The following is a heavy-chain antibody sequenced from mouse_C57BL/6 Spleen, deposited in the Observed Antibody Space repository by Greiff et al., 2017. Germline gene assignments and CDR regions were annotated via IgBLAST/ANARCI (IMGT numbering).Heavy chain of an antibody. CDR2: IDPSDSYT. J-gene: IGHJ3*01. CDR1: GYTFTSYW. Sequence: QVQLQQPGAELVMPGASVKLSCKASGYTFTSYWMHWVKQRPGQGLEWIGEIDPSDSYTNYNQKFKGKSTLTVDKSSSTAYMQLSSLTSEDSAVYYCARVYDYAFADWGQGTLVTVAA. V-gene: IGHV1-69*01. CDR3: ARVYDYAFAD. D-gene: IGHD2-4*01.